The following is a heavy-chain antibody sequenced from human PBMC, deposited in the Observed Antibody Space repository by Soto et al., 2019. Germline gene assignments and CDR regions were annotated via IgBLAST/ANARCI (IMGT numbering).Heavy chain of an antibody. CDR3: ARLVAARPLKYYFDY. D-gene: IGHD6-6*01. CDR2: IYYSGST. CDR1: GGSISSYY. J-gene: IGHJ4*02. Sequence: QVQLQESGPGLVKPSETLSLTCTVSGGSISSYYWSWIRQPPGKGLEWIGYIYYSGSTNYNPSLQSRVTISVDTSKNQFSLKLSSVTAADTAVYYCARLVAARPLKYYFDYWGQGTLVTVSS. V-gene: IGHV4-59*01.